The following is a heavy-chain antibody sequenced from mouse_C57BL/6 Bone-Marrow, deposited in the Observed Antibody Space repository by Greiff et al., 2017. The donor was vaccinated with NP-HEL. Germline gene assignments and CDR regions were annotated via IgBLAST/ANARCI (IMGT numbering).Heavy chain of an antibody. CDR1: GYTFTSYG. CDR2: IYPRSGNT. V-gene: IGHV1-81*01. CDR3: ATPTGTGFAY. Sequence: VQLVESGAELARPGASVKLSCKASGYTFTSYGISWVKQRTGQGLEWIGEIYPRSGNTYYNEKFKGKATLTADKSSSTAYMELRSLTSEDSAVYFCATPTGTGFAYWGQGTLVTVSA. D-gene: IGHD4-1*02. J-gene: IGHJ3*01.